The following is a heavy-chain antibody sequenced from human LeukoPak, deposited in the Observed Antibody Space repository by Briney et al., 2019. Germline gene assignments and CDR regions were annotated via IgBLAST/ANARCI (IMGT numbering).Heavy chain of an antibody. CDR2: ISSSSSYI. J-gene: IGHJ3*02. D-gene: IGHD2-21*02. CDR1: GFTFSSYS. V-gene: IGHV3-21*01. Sequence: GGSLRLSCAASGFTFSSYSMNWVRQAPGKGLEWVSSISSSSSYIYYADSVKGRFTISRDNAKNSLYLQMNSLRAEDTAVYYCARATYCGGDCYSLDAFDIWGQGTMVTVSS. CDR3: ARATYCGGDCYSLDAFDI.